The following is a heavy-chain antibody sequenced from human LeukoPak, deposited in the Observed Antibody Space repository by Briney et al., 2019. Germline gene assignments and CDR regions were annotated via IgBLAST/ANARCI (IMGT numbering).Heavy chain of an antibody. CDR1: GYSFTSYW. CDR3: ARYLAYYFDY. Sequence: GESLKISCKGSGYSFTSYWIAWVRQMPGKGLEWMGIIYPSDSDTRYSPSFQGQVTISADKSISTAYLQWSGLKASDTAMYYCARYLAYYFDYWGQGTLVTVSS. J-gene: IGHJ4*02. V-gene: IGHV5-51*01. CDR2: IYPSDSDT.